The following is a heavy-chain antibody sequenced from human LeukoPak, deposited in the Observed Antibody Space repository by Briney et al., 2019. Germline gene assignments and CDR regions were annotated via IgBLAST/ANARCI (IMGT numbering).Heavy chain of an antibody. D-gene: IGHD1-26*01. CDR3: ARRAFSGSYSGYFDY. CDR1: GFTFSSYW. Sequence: PGGSLRLSCAASGFTFSSYWMHWVRQAPGKGLVWVSRINSDGSSTSYADSVKGRFTISRDNAKNTLYLQMNSLRAEDTAVCYCARRAFSGSYSGYFDYWGQGTLVTVSS. CDR2: INSDGSST. J-gene: IGHJ4*02. V-gene: IGHV3-74*01.